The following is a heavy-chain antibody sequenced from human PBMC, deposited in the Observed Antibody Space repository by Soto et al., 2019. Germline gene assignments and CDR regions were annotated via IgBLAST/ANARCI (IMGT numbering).Heavy chain of an antibody. D-gene: IGHD3-22*01. J-gene: IGHJ4*02. CDR1: EFTFSNYA. Sequence: PGGSLRLSCAASEFTFSNYAMSWVRQAPGKGLEWVSAISYGGGTTYYADSVKGRFTIPRDNSKNTLYLQMNSLRAEDTSVYYFAKNPGYYYDSTGYHFDYWGQGTLVTVS. V-gene: IGHV3-23*01. CDR3: AKNPGYYYDSTGYHFDY. CDR2: ISYGGGTT.